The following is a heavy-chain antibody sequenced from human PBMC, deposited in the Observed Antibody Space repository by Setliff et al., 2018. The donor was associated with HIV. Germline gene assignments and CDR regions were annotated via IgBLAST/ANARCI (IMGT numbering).Heavy chain of an antibody. D-gene: IGHD6-13*01. J-gene: IGHJ5*02. CDR2: VDPSGGST. CDR1: GGSITSNY. Sequence: ASVKVSCKASGGSITSNYITWVRQAPGQGLEWMGIVDPSGGSTHYAQKFEGRVTMTRDTFTSTAYMELRSLRSDDTAVYYCARDAARRAAADTPVWFDPWGQGTLVTVSS. CDR3: ARDAARRAAADTPVWFDP. V-gene: IGHV1-46*01.